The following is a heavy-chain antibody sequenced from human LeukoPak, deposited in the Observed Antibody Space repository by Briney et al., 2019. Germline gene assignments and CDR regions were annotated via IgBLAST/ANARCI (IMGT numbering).Heavy chain of an antibody. CDR2: ISYDGSNK. V-gene: IGHV3-30-3*01. Sequence: GRSLRLSCAASGFTFSSYAMHWVRQAPGKGLEWVAVISYDGSNKYYADSVKGRFTISRDNSKNTLYLQMNSLRAEDTAVCYCARDRGRIAVAAVGYWGQGTLVTVSS. D-gene: IGHD6-19*01. J-gene: IGHJ4*02. CDR3: ARDRGRIAVAAVGY. CDR1: GFTFSSYA.